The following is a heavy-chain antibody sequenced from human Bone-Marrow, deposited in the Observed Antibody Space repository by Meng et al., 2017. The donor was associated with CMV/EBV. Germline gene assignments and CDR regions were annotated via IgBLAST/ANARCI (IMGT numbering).Heavy chain of an antibody. V-gene: IGHV3-11*04. CDR3: ARSRITMVRGVIIIGAFDI. CDR1: GFIFSDYY. CDR2: ISSSGSTI. Sequence: GESLKISCAASGFIFSDYYMNWIRQAPGKGLEWVSYISSSGSTIYYADSVKGRFTISRDNAKNSLYLQMNSLRAEDTAVYYCARSRITMVRGVIIIGAFDIWGQGTMVTVSS. D-gene: IGHD3-10*01. J-gene: IGHJ3*02.